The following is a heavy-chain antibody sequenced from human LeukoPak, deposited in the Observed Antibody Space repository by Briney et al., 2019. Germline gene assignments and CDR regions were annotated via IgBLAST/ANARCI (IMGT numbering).Heavy chain of an antibody. Sequence: SETLSLTCNVSGGSISSGSYYWAWIRQSPEKGLEWIASIYYSGSTHYNPSLRSRATISRDTSKNQFSLKLSSVSAADTAVYYCARWYEYWGQGTLVTVCS. CDR3: ARWYEY. CDR2: IYYSGST. V-gene: IGHV4-39*01. J-gene: IGHJ4*02. CDR1: GGSISSGSYY. D-gene: IGHD4-23*01.